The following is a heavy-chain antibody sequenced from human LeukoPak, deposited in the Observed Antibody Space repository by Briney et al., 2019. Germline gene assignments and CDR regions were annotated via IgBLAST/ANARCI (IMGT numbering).Heavy chain of an antibody. D-gene: IGHD6-19*01. CDR2: ISSNGGST. CDR3: ARASSGWYGY. V-gene: IGHV3-64*01. CDR1: GFTFSSYA. J-gene: IGHJ4*02. Sequence: GGSLRLSCVVSGFTFSSYAVHWVRQAPGKGLEYVSAISSNGGSTYYANSVKGRFTISRDNSKNTLYLQMGSLRVEDMAVYYCARASSGWYGYWGQGTLVTVSS.